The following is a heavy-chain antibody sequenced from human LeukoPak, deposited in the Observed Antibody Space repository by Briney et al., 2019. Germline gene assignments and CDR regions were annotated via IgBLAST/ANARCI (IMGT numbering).Heavy chain of an antibody. CDR3: AREIRGEGFDY. Sequence: GGSLSPSCAASGFTFRSYTMNWVRQAPGKGLEWVSSLSPTRFYKYHAYSLKGRFTISRDNAENLLYLEMNSLRVEDTAVYFCAREIRGEGFDYWGQR. D-gene: IGHD3-10*01. CDR2: LSPTRFYK. CDR1: GFTFRSYT. V-gene: IGHV3-21*01. J-gene: IGHJ4*02.